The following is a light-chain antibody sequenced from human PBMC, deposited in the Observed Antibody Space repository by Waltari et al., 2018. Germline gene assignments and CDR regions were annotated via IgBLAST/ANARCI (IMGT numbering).Light chain of an antibody. Sequence: EIVMTQSPATLSVSPGERATLSCRASQSVSSNLAWYQQKPGQAPRPLIYGASTRATGIPARFSGSGSGTEFNLTISSLQSEDFAVYYCQQYNNWPRTFGQGTKVEIK. J-gene: IGKJ1*01. CDR3: QQYNNWPRT. CDR2: GAS. CDR1: QSVSSN. V-gene: IGKV3-15*01.